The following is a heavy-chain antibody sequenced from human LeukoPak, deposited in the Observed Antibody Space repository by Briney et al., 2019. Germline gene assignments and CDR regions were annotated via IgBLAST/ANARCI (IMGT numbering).Heavy chain of an antibody. CDR3: TGGLGYCSSTSCYGDAFDI. V-gene: IGHV3-53*01. CDR1: GFTVSSNY. D-gene: IGHD2-2*01. CDR2: IYSGGST. J-gene: IGHJ3*02. Sequence: GGSLRLSCAASGFTVSSNYMSWVRQAPGKGLEWVSVIYSGGSTYYADSVKGRFTISRDNAKNSLYLQMNSLRAEDTAVYYCTGGLGYCSSTSCYGDAFDIWGQGTMVTVSS.